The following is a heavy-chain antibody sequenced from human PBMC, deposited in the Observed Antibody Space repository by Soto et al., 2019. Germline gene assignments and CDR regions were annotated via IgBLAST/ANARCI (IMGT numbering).Heavy chain of an antibody. CDR2: IYYSGST. CDR1: GGSISSYY. V-gene: IGHV4-59*01. CDR3: ARGLAYCGGDCYSGFDY. Sequence: SETLSLTCTVSGGSISSYYWSWIRQPPGKGLEWIGYIYYSGSTNYNPSLKSRVTISVDTSKNQFSLKLSSVTAADTAVYYCARGLAYCGGDCYSGFDYWGQGTLVTVS. D-gene: IGHD2-21*02. J-gene: IGHJ4*02.